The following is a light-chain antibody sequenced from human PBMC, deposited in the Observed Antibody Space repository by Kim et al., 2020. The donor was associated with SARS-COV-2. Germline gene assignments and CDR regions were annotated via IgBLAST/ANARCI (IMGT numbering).Light chain of an antibody. CDR1: SLRSYY. J-gene: IGLJ3*02. CDR2: GKN. CDR3: NSRDSPNWV. Sequence: SSELTQDPAVSVALGQTVRITCQGDSLRSYYASWYQQKPGQAPVLVIYGKNNRPSGIPDRFSGSSSGNTASLTITGAQAEDEADYYCNSRDSPNWVFGGGTQLTVL. V-gene: IGLV3-19*01.